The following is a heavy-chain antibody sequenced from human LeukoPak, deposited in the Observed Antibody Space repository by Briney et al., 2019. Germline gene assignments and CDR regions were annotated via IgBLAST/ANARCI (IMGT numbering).Heavy chain of an antibody. Sequence: GGSLRLSCAASGFNFRTYAMHWVRQAPGKGLEWVAVPSYDGSHKYYTDSVKGRFTISRDNSQNTLHVQMDSLRVEDTAIYYCARDPRTVQIWGQGTLVTVSS. V-gene: IGHV3-30*04. CDR3: ARDPRTVQI. CDR1: GFNFRTYA. D-gene: IGHD1-1*01. J-gene: IGHJ4*02. CDR2: PSYDGSHK.